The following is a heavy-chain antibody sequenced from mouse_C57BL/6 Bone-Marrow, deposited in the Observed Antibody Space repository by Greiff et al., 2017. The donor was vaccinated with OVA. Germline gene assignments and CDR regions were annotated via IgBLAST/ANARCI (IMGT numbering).Heavy chain of an antibody. J-gene: IGHJ1*03. CDR1: GFTFSNYW. CDR2: IRLKSDNYAT. V-gene: IGHV6-3*01. Sequence: EVMLVESGGGLVQPGGSMKLSCVASGFTFSNYWMNWVRQSPEKGLEWVAQIRLKSDNYATHYAESVKGRFTISRDDSKSSVYLQMNNLRAEDTGIYYCTGLYYYGSRRYFDVWGTGTTVTVSS. CDR3: TGLYYYGSRRYFDV. D-gene: IGHD1-1*01.